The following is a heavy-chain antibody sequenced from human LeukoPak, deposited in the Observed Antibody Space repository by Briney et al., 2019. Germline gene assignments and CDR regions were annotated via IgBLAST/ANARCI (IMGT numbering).Heavy chain of an antibody. D-gene: IGHD3-10*01. V-gene: IGHV4-59*01. CDR3: ARGLWFGELDYWFDP. J-gene: IGHJ5*02. CDR1: GGSITNYY. Sequence: SETLSLTCTISGGSITNYYWSWIRQPPGKGLEWIGYIHYSGSTKYKSSLKSRVTISVDTSKNQFSLKLNSVTAADTAVYYCARGLWFGELDYWFDPWGQGTLVTVSS. CDR2: IHYSGST.